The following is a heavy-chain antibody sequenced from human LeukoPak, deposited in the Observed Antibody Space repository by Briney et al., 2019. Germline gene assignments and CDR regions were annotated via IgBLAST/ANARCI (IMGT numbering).Heavy chain of an antibody. CDR2: IISSSTYI. J-gene: IGHJ4*02. V-gene: IGHV3-21*01. Sequence: PGGSLRLSCAASGFTFSSYSMNWVRQAPGKGLEWVSSIISSSTYIYYADSVTGRFTISRDNAKNSLYLQMNSLRVEDTAVYYCARGDFRQWLFSSDFGGPGTLVTVSS. CDR3: ARGDFRQWLFSSDF. CDR1: GFTFSSYS. D-gene: IGHD6-19*01.